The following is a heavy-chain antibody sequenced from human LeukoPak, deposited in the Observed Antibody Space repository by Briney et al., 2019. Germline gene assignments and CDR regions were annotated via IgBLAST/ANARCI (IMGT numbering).Heavy chain of an antibody. CDR1: GGSFSGYY. J-gene: IGHJ4*02. D-gene: IGHD5-18*01. V-gene: IGHV4-34*01. CDR2: INHSGST. CDR3: ARARGLYSYGYWLFDY. Sequence: SETLSLTCAVYGGSFSGYYWSWIRQPPGKGLEWIGEINHSGSTNYNLSLKSRVTISVDTSKNQFSLKLSSVTAADTAVYYCARARGLYSYGYWLFDYWGQGTLVTVSS.